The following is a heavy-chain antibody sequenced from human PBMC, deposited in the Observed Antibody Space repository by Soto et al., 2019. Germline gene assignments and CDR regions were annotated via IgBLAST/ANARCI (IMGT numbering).Heavy chain of an antibody. V-gene: IGHV1-2*04. CDR3: ATFEPARYYDSSGYYGYFDL. D-gene: IGHD3-22*01. CDR1: GYTFTGYY. Sequence: ASVKVSCKASGYTFTGYYMHWVRQAPGQGLEWMGWINPNSGGTNYAQKFQGWVTMTRDTSISTAYMELSRLRSDDTAVYYCATFEPARYYDSSGYYGYFDLWGRGTLVTVSS. J-gene: IGHJ2*01. CDR2: INPNSGGT.